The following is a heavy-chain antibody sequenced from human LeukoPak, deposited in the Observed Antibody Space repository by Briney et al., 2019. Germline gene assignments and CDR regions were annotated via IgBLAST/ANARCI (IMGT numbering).Heavy chain of an antibody. CDR2: IHYSGST. J-gene: IGHJ4*02. Sequence: PSETLSLTCTVSGGSISSGGHYWSWIRQRPGKGLEWIGYIHYSGSTYYNPSLKSQVTISLDMSKNQFSLKLSSVTAADTAIYFCAKSRDRIHYTAFDYSGEGALLTASS. CDR3: AKSRDRIHYTAFDY. D-gene: IGHD4-4*01. CDR1: GGSISSGGHY. V-gene: IGHV4-31*01.